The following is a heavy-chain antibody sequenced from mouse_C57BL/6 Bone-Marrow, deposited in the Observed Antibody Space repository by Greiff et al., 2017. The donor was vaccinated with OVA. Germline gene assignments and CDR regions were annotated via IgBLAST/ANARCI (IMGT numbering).Heavy chain of an antibody. CDR1: GFTFTDYY. J-gene: IGHJ4*01. CDR2: IRNKANGYTT. V-gene: IGHV7-3*01. Sequence: EVKVVESGGGLVQPGGSLSLSCAASGFTFTDYYMSWVRQPPGKALEWLGFIRNKANGYTTEYSASVKGRLTISRDNSQSILYLQSNGLRAEDSATYYCARSATIVSYYARDYWGQGTSVTVSS. D-gene: IGHD2-12*01. CDR3: ARSATIVSYYARDY.